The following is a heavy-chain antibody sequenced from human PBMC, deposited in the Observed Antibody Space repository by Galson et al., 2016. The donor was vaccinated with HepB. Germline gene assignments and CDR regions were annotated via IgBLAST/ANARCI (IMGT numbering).Heavy chain of an antibody. CDR3: ATQHQGGDY. Sequence: SETLSLTCTVSGGSVSSASYYWSWIRQPPGKGLEWIGYTYYSGSTNYNPSLKSRVTISVDTSKNQFSLKLSSVTAADTAVYYCATQHQGGDYWGQGTLVTVSS. D-gene: IGHD1-26*01. J-gene: IGHJ4*02. V-gene: IGHV4-61*01. CDR2: TYYSGST. CDR1: GGSVSSASYY.